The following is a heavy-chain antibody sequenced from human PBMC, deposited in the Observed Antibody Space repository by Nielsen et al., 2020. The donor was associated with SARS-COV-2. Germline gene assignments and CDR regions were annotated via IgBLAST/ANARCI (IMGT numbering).Heavy chain of an antibody. D-gene: IGHD3-9*01. CDR2: IKQDGSEK. J-gene: IGHJ4*02. CDR1: GFTFSSYW. CDR3: ARASSLYYDILTGYSQTAPFDY. Sequence: GESLKISCAASGFTFSSYWMSWVRQAPGKGLEWVANIKQDGSEKYYVDSVKGRFTISRDNAKNSLYLQMNSLRAEDTAVYYCARASSLYYDILTGYSQTAPFDYWGQGTLVTVSS. V-gene: IGHV3-7*03.